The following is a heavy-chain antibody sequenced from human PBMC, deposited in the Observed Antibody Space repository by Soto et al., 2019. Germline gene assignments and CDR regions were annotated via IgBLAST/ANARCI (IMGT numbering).Heavy chain of an antibody. J-gene: IGHJ6*02. CDR3: AKESVVTAVYYYYGMDV. V-gene: IGHV3-30*18. D-gene: IGHD2-21*02. CDR2: ISYDGSNK. Sequence: HGGSLRLCCAACGVTFSSYGMHWVRQAPGKGLEWVAVISYDGSNKYYADSVKGRFTISRDNSKNTLYLQMNSLRAEDTAVYYCAKESVVTAVYYYYGMDVWGQGTTVTVSS. CDR1: GVTFSSYG.